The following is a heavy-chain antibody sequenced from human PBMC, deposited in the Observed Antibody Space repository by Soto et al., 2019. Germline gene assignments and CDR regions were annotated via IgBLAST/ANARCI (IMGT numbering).Heavy chain of an antibody. CDR3: ARYPYTSYCSDGSCSYDAFDI. V-gene: IGHV1-8*01. D-gene: IGHD2-15*01. CDR2: MNPNSGNT. J-gene: IGHJ3*02. Sequence: QVQMVQSGAEVKKPGASVKVSCRASGYSFTSYDVNWVRQATGQGLEWMGWMNPNSGNTAFAQKFQGRVTMTRDTPISTAYMELSGLRSEGSAVYYCARYPYTSYCSDGSCSYDAFDIWGQGTVVTVSS. CDR1: GYSFTSYD.